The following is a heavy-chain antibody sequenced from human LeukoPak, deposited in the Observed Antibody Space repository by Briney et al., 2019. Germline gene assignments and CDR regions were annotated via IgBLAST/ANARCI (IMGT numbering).Heavy chain of an antibody. CDR2: INHSGST. Sequence: PGGSLRLSCAASGFTFSSYAMSWVRQAPGKGLEWIGEINHSGSTNYNPSLKSRLTISVDTSRNQFSLKLTSVGAADTAVYYCSRHTGGYSSPDYWGQGTLVTVSS. V-gene: IGHV4-34*01. CDR3: SRHTGGYSSPDY. J-gene: IGHJ4*02. D-gene: IGHD2-8*02. CDR1: GFTFSSYA.